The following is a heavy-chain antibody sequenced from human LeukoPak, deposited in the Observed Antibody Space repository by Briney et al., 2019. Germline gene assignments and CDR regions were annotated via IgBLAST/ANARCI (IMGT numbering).Heavy chain of an antibody. CDR1: GYSFTSYW. J-gene: IGHJ4*02. CDR2: IYPGDSDT. V-gene: IGHV5-51*01. Sequence: GESLKISCKGSGYSFTSYWIGWVRQMPGKGLEWMGIIYPGDSDTRYSPSFQGQVSISADKSISTAYLQWSSLKASDTAVYYCARGNFSIVRMGRGADRLFDYWGQGTLVTVSS. CDR3: ARGNFSIVRMGRGADRLFDY. D-gene: IGHD3-10*01.